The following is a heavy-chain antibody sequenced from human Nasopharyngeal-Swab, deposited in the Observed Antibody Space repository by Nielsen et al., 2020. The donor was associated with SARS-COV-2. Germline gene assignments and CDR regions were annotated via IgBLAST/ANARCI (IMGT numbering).Heavy chain of an antibody. V-gene: IGHV3-7*01. Sequence: GESLKISCAASGFTFGTYWMTWVRQAPGKGLEWVANIKQDGSEKYYVDSVKGRFTISRDNAKNSLYLQMNSLRAEDMAVYYCARVGWWFHYYFDYWGQGTLATVSS. J-gene: IGHJ4*02. CDR2: IKQDGSEK. CDR1: GFTFGTYW. D-gene: IGHD2-15*01. CDR3: ARVGWWFHYYFDY.